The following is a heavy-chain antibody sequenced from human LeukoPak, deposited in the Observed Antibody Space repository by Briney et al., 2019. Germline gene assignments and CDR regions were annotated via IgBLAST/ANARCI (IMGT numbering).Heavy chain of an antibody. V-gene: IGHV3-15*01. Sequence: GWSLRLSCAASEFTFSNAWMSWVRQAPGKGLGWVGRVKSDSDGGTTDYAAPVKGRFTISRDDSKNMVYLQMNSLRTDDTAVYYCTAGTGHSDHDYWGQGTLVTVSS. CDR2: VKSDSDGGTT. CDR3: TAGTGHSDHDY. J-gene: IGHJ4*02. D-gene: IGHD5-12*01. CDR1: EFTFSNAW.